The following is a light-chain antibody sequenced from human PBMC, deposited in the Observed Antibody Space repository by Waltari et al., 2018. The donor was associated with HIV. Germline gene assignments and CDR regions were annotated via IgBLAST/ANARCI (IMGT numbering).Light chain of an antibody. Sequence: QSALTQPASVSGSPGQSITISCTGSSSDVGSYNLVSWYQQHPGKAPKLMIYEGINRPLGISNRFSGSKSGNTASLTISGLQAEDEADYYCCSYAGSSNWVFGGGTKLTVL. CDR3: CSYAGSSNWV. J-gene: IGLJ3*02. V-gene: IGLV2-23*01. CDR2: EGI. CDR1: SSDVGSYNL.